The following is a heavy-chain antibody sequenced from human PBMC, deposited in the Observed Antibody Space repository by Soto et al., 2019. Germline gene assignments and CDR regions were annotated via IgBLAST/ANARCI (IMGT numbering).Heavy chain of an antibody. CDR2: INHSGST. D-gene: IGHD6-19*01. CDR3: ARAGTGYSSGWYS. Sequence: PSETLSLTCAVYGGSFSGYYWSWIRQPPGKGLEWIGEINHSGSTNYNPSLKSRVTISVDTSKNQFSLKLSSVTAADTAVYYCARAGTGYSSGWYSWGQGILVTVSS. V-gene: IGHV4-34*01. CDR1: GGSFSGYY. J-gene: IGHJ4*02.